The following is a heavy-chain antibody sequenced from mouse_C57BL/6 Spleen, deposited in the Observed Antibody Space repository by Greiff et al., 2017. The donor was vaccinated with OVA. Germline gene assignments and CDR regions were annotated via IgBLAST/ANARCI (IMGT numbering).Heavy chain of an antibody. CDR1: GYTFTDYY. CDR2: IYPGSGNT. CDR3: ARWDGYEFAY. V-gene: IGHV1-76*01. Sequence: QVQLQQSGAELVRPGASVKLSCKASGYTFTDYYINWVKQRPGQGLEWIARIYPGSGNTYYNEKFKGKATLTAEKSSSTAYMQLSSLTSEDSAVYFCARWDGYEFAYWGQGTLVTVSA. J-gene: IGHJ3*01. D-gene: IGHD2-2*01.